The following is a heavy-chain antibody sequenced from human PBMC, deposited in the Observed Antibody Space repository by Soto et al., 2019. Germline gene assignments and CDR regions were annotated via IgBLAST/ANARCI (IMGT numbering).Heavy chain of an antibody. CDR1: GGSISSYY. CDR3: AVYRSSRRWFDP. Sequence: SETLALTCTVSGGSISSYYWSLIRQPPGKGLEWIGYIYYSGSTNYNPSLKSRVTISVDTSKNQFSLKLSSVTAADTAVYYCAVYRSSRRWFDPWGQGTLVPVSS. J-gene: IGHJ5*02. D-gene: IGHD6-6*01. CDR2: IYYSGST. V-gene: IGHV4-59*01.